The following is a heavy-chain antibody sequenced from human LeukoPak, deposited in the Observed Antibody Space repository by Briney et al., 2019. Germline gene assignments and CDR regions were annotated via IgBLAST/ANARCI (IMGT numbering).Heavy chain of an antibody. CDR3: ARVPDLSSSWSAYYYYMDV. CDR2: INTNTGNP. Sequence: GASVKVSCKASGYTFTSYAMNWVRQAPGQGLEWMGWINTNTGNPTYAQGFTGRFVFSLDTSVSTACLQISSLKAEDTAVYYCARVPDLSSSWSAYYYYMDVWGKGTTVTVSS. V-gene: IGHV7-4-1*02. J-gene: IGHJ6*03. CDR1: GYTFTSYA. D-gene: IGHD6-13*01.